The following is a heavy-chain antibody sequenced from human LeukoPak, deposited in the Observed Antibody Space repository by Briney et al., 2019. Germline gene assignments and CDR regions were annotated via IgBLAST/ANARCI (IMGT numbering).Heavy chain of an antibody. CDR3: AELGITMIGGV. D-gene: IGHD3-10*02. CDR1: GFTFSTYS. J-gene: IGHJ6*04. V-gene: IGHV3-21*01. CDR2: ISSSSSYI. Sequence: TGGSLRLSCAASGFTFSTYSMNWVRQTPGKGLEWVSSISSSSSYIYYADSVKGRFTISRDNAKNSLYLQMNSLRAEDTAVYYCAELGITMIGGVWGKGTTVTISS.